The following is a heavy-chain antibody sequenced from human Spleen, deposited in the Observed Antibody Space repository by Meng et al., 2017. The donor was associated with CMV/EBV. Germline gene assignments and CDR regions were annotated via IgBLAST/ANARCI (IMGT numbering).Heavy chain of an antibody. D-gene: IGHD3-3*01. CDR1: GYTFTSYA. CDR3: VRDILSPRFGVVKGYYFDY. Sequence: SVKVSCKASGYTFTSYAINWVRQAPGQGLEWMGGIISMSGIVNYAQNFQGRVTMTADKSTNTAYMELRSLRSEDTAVYYCVRDILSPRFGVVKGYYFDYWGQGTLVTVSS. CDR2: IISMSGIV. J-gene: IGHJ4*02. V-gene: IGHV1-69*10.